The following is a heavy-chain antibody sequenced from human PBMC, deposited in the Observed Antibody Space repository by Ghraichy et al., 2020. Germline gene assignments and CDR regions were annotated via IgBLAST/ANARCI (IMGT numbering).Heavy chain of an antibody. Sequence: ASVKVSCKVSGYTLTELSMHWVRQAPGKGLEWMGGFDPEDGETIYAQKFQGRVTMTEDTSTDTAYMELSSLRSEDTAVYYCATGADWGYCSGGSCYNYWGQGTLVTVSS. J-gene: IGHJ4*02. CDR1: GYTLTELS. CDR2: FDPEDGET. V-gene: IGHV1-24*01. D-gene: IGHD2-15*01. CDR3: ATGADWGYCSGGSCYNY.